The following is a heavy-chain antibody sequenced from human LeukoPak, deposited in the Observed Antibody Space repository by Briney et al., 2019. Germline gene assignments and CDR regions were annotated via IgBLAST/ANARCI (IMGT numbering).Heavy chain of an antibody. Sequence: SETLSLTCTVSGGSISSCYWSWIRQPPGKGLEWIGSIYYSGSTYYNPSLKSRVTISVDTSKNQFSLKLSSVTAADTAVHYCAREGAAAAFTLIRGLYYFDYWGQGTLVTVSS. CDR2: IYYSGST. D-gene: IGHD6-13*01. J-gene: IGHJ4*02. CDR3: AREGAAAAFTLIRGLYYFDY. V-gene: IGHV4-39*07. CDR1: GGSISSCY.